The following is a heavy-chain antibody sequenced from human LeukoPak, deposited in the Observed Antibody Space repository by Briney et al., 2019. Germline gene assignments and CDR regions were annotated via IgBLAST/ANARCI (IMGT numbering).Heavy chain of an antibody. CDR1: GYTFTGYY. CDR2: INPNSGGT. Sequence: GASVKVSCKASGYTFTGYYMHWVRQAPGQGLEWMGRINPNSGGTNYAQKFQGRVTMTRDTSISTAYMELSRLRSDDTAVYYCARDPTRRGYSYTYDYWGQGTLVTVSS. CDR3: ARDPTRRGYSYTYDY. D-gene: IGHD5-18*01. J-gene: IGHJ4*02. V-gene: IGHV1-2*06.